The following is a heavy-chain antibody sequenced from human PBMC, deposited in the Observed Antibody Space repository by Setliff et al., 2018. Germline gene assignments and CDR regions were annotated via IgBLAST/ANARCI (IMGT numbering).Heavy chain of an antibody. D-gene: IGHD3-22*01. CDR3: VIVLDYYDSNGYSVDAFDV. J-gene: IGHJ3*01. CDR1: GFTLSDHY. Sequence: LRLSCAASGFTLSDHYMDWVRQATGKGLEWVGRIRKKTKSYSTDYAASVKGRFTMSRDDLKNSVDLQMNSLKTEDTAVYYCVIVLDYYDSNGYSVDAFDVWGQGTMVTVS. V-gene: IGHV3-72*01. CDR2: IRKKTKSYST.